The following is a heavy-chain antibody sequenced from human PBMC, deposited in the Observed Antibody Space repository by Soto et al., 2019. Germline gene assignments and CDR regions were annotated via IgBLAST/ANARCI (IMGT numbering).Heavy chain of an antibody. Sequence: PSETLSLTCAVDGGSFSGYYWSWIRQPPGKGLEWIGEINHSGSTNYNPSLKSRVTISVDTSKNQFSLKLSSVTAADTAVYYCARGFVVVIISDAFDIWGQGTMVTVSS. CDR1: GGSFSGYY. CDR2: INHSGST. D-gene: IGHD3-22*01. J-gene: IGHJ3*02. V-gene: IGHV4-34*01. CDR3: ARGFVVVIISDAFDI.